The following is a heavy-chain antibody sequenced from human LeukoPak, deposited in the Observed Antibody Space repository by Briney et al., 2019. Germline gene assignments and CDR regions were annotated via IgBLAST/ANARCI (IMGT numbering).Heavy chain of an antibody. Sequence: GGSLRLSCAASGFTLSIYAMSWVRQAPGKGLEWVSAISGSGGSTYYADSVKGRFTISRDNSKNTLYLQMNSLRAEDTAVYYCAKALFYYGSGRGGDYFDYWGQGTLVTVSS. CDR3: AKALFYYGSGRGGDYFDY. V-gene: IGHV3-23*01. J-gene: IGHJ4*02. D-gene: IGHD3-10*01. CDR1: GFTLSIYA. CDR2: ISGSGGST.